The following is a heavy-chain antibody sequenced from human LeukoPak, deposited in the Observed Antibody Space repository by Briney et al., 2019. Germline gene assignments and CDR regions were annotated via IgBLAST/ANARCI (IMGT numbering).Heavy chain of an antibody. CDR1: GGSLNSSSYY. Sequence: PSETLSLTCTVSGGSLNSSSYYWGWIRQPPGRGLEWIGTTHYSGSSYFNPSLKSRVTISVDTSKDQFSLKVSSVTAADTAVYYCMRELSRNPLNWFDLWGQGTLVTVSS. V-gene: IGHV4-39*07. CDR3: MRELSRNPLNWFDL. D-gene: IGHD1-14*01. CDR2: THYSGSS. J-gene: IGHJ5*02.